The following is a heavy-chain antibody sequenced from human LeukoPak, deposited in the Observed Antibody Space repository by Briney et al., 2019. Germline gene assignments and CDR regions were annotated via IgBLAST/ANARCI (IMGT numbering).Heavy chain of an antibody. J-gene: IGHJ4*02. CDR3: ARVAVPGTYDY. V-gene: IGHV3-21*01. D-gene: IGHD6-19*01. Sequence: GGSLRLSCSASGFNFTSYSMNWVRQAPGKGLEWVSSISNRGDYIYYADSVKGRFTISRDNAKNSLYLQMGSLRAEDMAVYYCARVAVPGTYDYWGQGTLVTVSS. CDR1: GFNFTSYS. CDR2: ISNRGDYI.